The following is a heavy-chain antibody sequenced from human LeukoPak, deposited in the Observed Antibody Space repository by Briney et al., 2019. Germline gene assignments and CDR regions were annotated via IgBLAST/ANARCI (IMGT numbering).Heavy chain of an antibody. V-gene: IGHV1-2*04. Sequence: ASVKVSCKASGYTFTSYGISWVRQAPGQGLEWMGWINPNSGGTNYAQKFQGWVTMTRDTSISTAYMELSRLRSDDTAVYYCARAEVAGRYFQHWGQGTLVTVSS. J-gene: IGHJ1*01. D-gene: IGHD6-19*01. CDR3: ARAEVAGRYFQH. CDR2: INPNSGGT. CDR1: GYTFTSYG.